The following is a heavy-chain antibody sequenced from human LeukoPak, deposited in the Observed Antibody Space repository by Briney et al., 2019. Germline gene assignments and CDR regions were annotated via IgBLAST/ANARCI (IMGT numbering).Heavy chain of an antibody. D-gene: IGHD6-13*01. CDR1: GGSISSSSYY. J-gene: IGHJ4*02. CDR3: ARVTGYMVEDYFDY. CDR2: IYYSGSA. V-gene: IGHV4-61*05. Sequence: PSETLSLTCTVSGGSISSSSYYWGWIRQPPGKGLEWFGYIYYSGSANYHPSLKSRVTISVDTSKNRFSLRLSSVTAADTAVYYCARVTGYMVEDYFDYWGQGTLVTVSS.